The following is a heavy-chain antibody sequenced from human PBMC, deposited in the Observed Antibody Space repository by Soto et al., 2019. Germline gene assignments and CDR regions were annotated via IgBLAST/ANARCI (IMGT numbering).Heavy chain of an antibody. D-gene: IGHD2-8*01. J-gene: IGHJ5*02. CDR2: IYYSGST. CDR1: GGSISSSSYY. CDR3: ARIPIVLMVYAIGWFDP. V-gene: IGHV4-39*01. Sequence: SETLSLTCTVSGGSISSSSYYWGWIRQPPGKGLEWIGSIYYSGSTYYNPSLKSRVTISVDTSKNQFSLKLSSVTAADTAVYYCARIPIVLMVYAIGWFDPWGQGTLVTVSS.